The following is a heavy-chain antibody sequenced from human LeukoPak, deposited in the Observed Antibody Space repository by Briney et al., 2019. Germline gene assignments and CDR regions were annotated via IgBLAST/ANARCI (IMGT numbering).Heavy chain of an antibody. D-gene: IGHD6-19*01. CDR1: GGSIGSYY. V-gene: IGHV4-59*08. CDR3: AILPDNSGWYGFDY. CDR2: IYYSGST. Sequence: ETLSFTCTVSGGSIGSYYWSWIRQPPGKGLEWIGYIYYSGSTNYNPSLKSRVTISVDTSKNQFSLKLSSVTAADTAVYYCAILPDNSGWYGFDYWGQGTLVTVSS. J-gene: IGHJ4*02.